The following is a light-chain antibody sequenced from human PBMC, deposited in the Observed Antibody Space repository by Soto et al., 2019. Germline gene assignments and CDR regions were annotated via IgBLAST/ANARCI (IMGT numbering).Light chain of an antibody. CDR1: QSLTTY. CDR2: GIS. CDR3: LQYNKWPRT. J-gene: IGKJ1*01. V-gene: IGKV3-15*01. Sequence: EVVMTQSASTLSGSPGEPATLSCRASQSLTTYLAWYQQKHDQAPRLLIYGISTRATDVPARFSGSGYGTEFNLTISGLQPEDFAVYYCLQYNKWPRTFGQGTKVDIK.